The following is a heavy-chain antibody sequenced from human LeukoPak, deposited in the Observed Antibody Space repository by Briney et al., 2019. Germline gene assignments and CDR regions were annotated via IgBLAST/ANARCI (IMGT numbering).Heavy chain of an antibody. D-gene: IGHD1-26*01. J-gene: IGHJ4*02. CDR3: ARDSTPTYYSGTYYFEY. CDR1: GYTFASYY. Sequence: ASVKVSCKASGYTFASYYMHWVRQAPGQGLEWMGIINPSGGSTTYAQRFQGRVTMTRDTSTSTVYMELSSQRSEDTAVYYCARDSTPTYYSGTYYFEYWGQGTLVTVSS. V-gene: IGHV1-46*01. CDR2: INPSGGST.